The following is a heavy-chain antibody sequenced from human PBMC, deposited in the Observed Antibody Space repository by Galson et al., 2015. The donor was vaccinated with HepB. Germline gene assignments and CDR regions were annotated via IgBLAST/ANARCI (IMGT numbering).Heavy chain of an antibody. D-gene: IGHD2-2*01. J-gene: IGHJ4*02. V-gene: IGHV4-59*01. CDR2: IYYSGST. CDR3: ASGYCSSTSCSPLKY. Sequence: QVQLQESGPGLVKPSETLSLTCTVSGGSISSYYWSWIRQPPGKGLEWIGYIYYSGSTNYNPSLKSRVTISVDTSKNQFSLKLSSVTAADTAVYYCASGYCSSTSCSPLKYWGQGTLVTVSS. CDR1: GGSISSYY.